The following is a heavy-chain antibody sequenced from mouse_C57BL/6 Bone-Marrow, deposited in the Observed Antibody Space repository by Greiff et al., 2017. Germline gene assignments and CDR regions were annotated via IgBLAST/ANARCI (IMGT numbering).Heavy chain of an antibody. D-gene: IGHD1-1*01. V-gene: IGHV1-69*01. CDR3: ARWGYYGSSYDWYFDV. J-gene: IGHJ1*03. CDR1: GYTFTSYW. CDR2: LDPSDSYT. Sequence: QVQLQQPGAELVMPGASVKLSCKASGYTFTSYWMHWVKQRPGQGLEWIGELDPSDSYTNYNQKFKGKSTLTVDKSSSTAYMQLSSLTSEDSAVYYCARWGYYGSSYDWYFDVWGTGTTVTVSS.